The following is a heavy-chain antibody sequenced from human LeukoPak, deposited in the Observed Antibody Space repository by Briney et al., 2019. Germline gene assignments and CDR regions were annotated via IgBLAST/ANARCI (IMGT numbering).Heavy chain of an antibody. CDR2: IRYDGSNK. Sequence: GGSLRLSRAASGFTFSSYGMHWVRQAPGKGLEWVAFIRYDGSNKYYGVSVKGRFTISRDNSKNTLYLQMSSLRAEDTAVYYCAKDPAYCGDDCYNSDCWGQGTLVTVSS. CDR3: AKDPAYCGDDCYNSDC. J-gene: IGHJ4*02. D-gene: IGHD2-21*02. CDR1: GFTFSSYG. V-gene: IGHV3-30*02.